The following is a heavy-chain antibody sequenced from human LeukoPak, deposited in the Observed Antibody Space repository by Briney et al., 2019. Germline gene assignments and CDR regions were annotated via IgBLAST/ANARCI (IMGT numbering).Heavy chain of an antibody. Sequence: PSETLSLTCTVSGGSISSGCYYWSWIRQPAGKGLEWIGRIYTSGSTNYNPSLKSRVTISVDTSKNQFSLKLSSVTAADTAVYYCARDPAYDFWSGYSEDVWGKGTTVTVSS. CDR2: IYTSGST. CDR3: ARDPAYDFWSGYSEDV. V-gene: IGHV4-61*02. CDR1: GGSISSGCYY. D-gene: IGHD3-3*01. J-gene: IGHJ6*04.